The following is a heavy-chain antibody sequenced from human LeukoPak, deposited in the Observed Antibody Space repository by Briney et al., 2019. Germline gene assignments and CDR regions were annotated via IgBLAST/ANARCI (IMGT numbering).Heavy chain of an antibody. D-gene: IGHD4-17*01. CDR1: GGSISSSPYN. V-gene: IGHV4-39*01. Sequence: KPSETLSLTCTVSGGSISSSPYNWGWIRQPPGKGLEWIGTISYSINTYYNPSLRGRVTMSADTSKNQFSLNLSSVTAADTALYYCARLPTGFPNWFGPWGQGTLVTVSS. CDR2: ISYSINT. J-gene: IGHJ5*02. CDR3: ARLPTGFPNWFGP.